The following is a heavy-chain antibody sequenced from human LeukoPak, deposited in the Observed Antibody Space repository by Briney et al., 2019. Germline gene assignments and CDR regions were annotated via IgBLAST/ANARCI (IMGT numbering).Heavy chain of an antibody. J-gene: IGHJ4*02. Sequence: SETLSLTCTVSGGSISSSSYYWGWIRPPPGKGLEWIGSIYYSGSTYYNPSLKSRVTISVDTSKNQFSLKLSSVTAADTAVYYCARLYEMATIDYWGQGTLVTVSS. D-gene: IGHD5-24*01. V-gene: IGHV4-39*01. CDR1: GGSISSSSYY. CDR2: IYYSGST. CDR3: ARLYEMATIDY.